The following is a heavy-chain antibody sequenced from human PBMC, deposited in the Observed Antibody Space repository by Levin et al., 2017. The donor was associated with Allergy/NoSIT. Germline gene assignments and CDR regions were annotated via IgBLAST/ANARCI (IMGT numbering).Heavy chain of an antibody. V-gene: IGHV4-39*01. Sequence: SETLSLTCTVSGGSISSSSYYWGWIRQPPGKGLEWIGSIYYSGSTYYNPSLKSRVTISVDTSKNQFSLKLSSVTAADTAVYYCARHPKPRFLEWPDYNWFDPWGQGTLVTVSS. CDR2: IYYSGST. CDR3: ARHPKPRFLEWPDYNWFDP. J-gene: IGHJ5*02. D-gene: IGHD3-3*01. CDR1: GGSISSSSYY.